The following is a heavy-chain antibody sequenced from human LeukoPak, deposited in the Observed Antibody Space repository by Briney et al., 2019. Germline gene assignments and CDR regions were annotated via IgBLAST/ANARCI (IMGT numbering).Heavy chain of an antibody. V-gene: IGHV1-2*02. J-gene: IGHJ3*02. CDR2: INPYTGDT. Sequence: ASVKVSFKASGYTFTGYYIHWVRQAPGQGLEWMGWINPYTGDTNYAQKSQGGVTMTRDTSISTAYMELSSLRSDDTAVYYCARAPKNDACDIWGQGTMVTVSS. CDR1: GYTFTGYY. CDR3: ARAPKNDACDI.